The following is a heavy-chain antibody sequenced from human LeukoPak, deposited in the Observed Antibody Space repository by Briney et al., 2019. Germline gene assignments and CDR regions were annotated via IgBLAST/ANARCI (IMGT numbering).Heavy chain of an antibody. CDR3: AKSLYYYYYYMDV. J-gene: IGHJ6*03. V-gene: IGHV3-64*01. Sequence: GGSLRLSCAASGFTFSSYSMNWVRQAPGKGLEYVSAITSNGGSTYYATSVRGRFTISRDNSKNTLYLQMNSLRAEDTAVYYCAKSLYYYYYYMDVWGKGTTVTISS. CDR2: ITSNGGST. CDR1: GFTFSSYS.